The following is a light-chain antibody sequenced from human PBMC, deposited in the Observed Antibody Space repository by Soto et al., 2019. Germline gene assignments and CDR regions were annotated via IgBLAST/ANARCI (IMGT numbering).Light chain of an antibody. CDR3: HKYNSAPFA. V-gene: IGKV1-27*01. CDR2: AAS. J-gene: IGKJ3*01. CDR1: QGITDF. Sequence: DIQMTQSPSSLSASIGDRVTITCRASQGITDFLAWYQQKPGKVPKLLIYAASTLQSGVPSRFSGSGSGTDFTLTISSLQPEDVASYYCHKYNSAPFAFGPGTKVDIK.